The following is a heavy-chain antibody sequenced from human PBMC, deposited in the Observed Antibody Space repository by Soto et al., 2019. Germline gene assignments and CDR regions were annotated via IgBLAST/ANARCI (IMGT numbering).Heavy chain of an antibody. CDR1: GYTFTGYY. J-gene: IGHJ5*02. V-gene: IGHV1-2*04. Sequence: VKVSCKASGYTFTGYYMHWVRQAPGQGLEWMGWINPNSGGTNYAQKFQGWVTMTRDTSISTAYMELSRLRSDDTAVYYCARDLLNCSSTSCYSGNWFDPWGQGTLVTVSS. D-gene: IGHD2-2*01. CDR3: ARDLLNCSSTSCYSGNWFDP. CDR2: INPNSGGT.